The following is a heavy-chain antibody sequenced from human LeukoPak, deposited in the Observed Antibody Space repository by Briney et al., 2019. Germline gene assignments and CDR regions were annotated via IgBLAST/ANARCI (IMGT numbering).Heavy chain of an antibody. V-gene: IGHV3-30*04. D-gene: IGHD6-13*01. J-gene: IGHJ4*02. Sequence: GGSLRLSCGASGFTFRGYTMHWVRQAPGKGLQWVAVISWDGNKKLYADSVEGRFTISRDNSKNTLSLQMNSLRLEDTALYYCAREGGNSTSWGYFDYWGQGTLVTVSS. CDR3: AREGGNSTSWGYFDY. CDR2: ISWDGNKK. CDR1: GFTFRGYT.